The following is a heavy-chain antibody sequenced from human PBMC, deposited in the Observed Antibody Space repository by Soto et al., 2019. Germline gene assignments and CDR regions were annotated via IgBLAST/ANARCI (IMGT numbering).Heavy chain of an antibody. Sequence: VESLKISCKGSGYSFTTYWISWVRQMPGKGLEWMGRIDPSDSYTNYSPSFQGHVTISADKSISTAYLQWSSLKASDTAMYYCARLTTMKISLNMDVWGQGTTVPVSS. CDR3: ARLTTMKISLNMDV. CDR1: GYSFTTYW. J-gene: IGHJ6*02. CDR2: IDPSDSYT. V-gene: IGHV5-10-1*01. D-gene: IGHD3-22*01.